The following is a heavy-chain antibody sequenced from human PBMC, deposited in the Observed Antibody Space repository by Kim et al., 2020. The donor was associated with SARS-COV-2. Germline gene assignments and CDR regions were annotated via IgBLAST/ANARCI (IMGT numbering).Heavy chain of an antibody. CDR3: ARGYSSGWYHY. CDR1: GASISSSNW. J-gene: IGHJ4*02. Sequence: SETLSLTCAVSGASISSSNWWSWLRQPPGKGLEWIGEIYHSGSTNYNPSLKSRVTISVDKSKNQFSLNLTSVTAADTAVYYCARGYSSGWYHYWGQGTLVTVSS. D-gene: IGHD6-19*01. CDR2: IYHSGST. V-gene: IGHV4-4*02.